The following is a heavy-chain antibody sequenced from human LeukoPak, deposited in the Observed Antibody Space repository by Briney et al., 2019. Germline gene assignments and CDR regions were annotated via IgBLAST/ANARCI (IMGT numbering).Heavy chain of an antibody. V-gene: IGHV3-30*04. D-gene: IGHD2-21*02. J-gene: IGHJ4*02. CDR1: GFTFSSYV. CDR2: ISYDGSNE. CDR3: AKDISGGDCPDY. Sequence: GGSLRLSCAASGFTFSSYVMHWVRQAPGKGLEWVAIISYDGSNEYYADSVKGRFTISRDNSKNTLYLQMNSLRAEDTAVYYCAKDISGGDCPDYWGQGTLVTVSS.